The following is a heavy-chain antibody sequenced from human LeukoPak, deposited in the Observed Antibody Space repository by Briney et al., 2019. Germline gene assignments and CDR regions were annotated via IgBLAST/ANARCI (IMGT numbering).Heavy chain of an antibody. CDR1: GFTFSSYA. V-gene: IGHV3-30-3*01. CDR3: ARDPGIAVAGRIDY. Sequence: PGRSLRLSCAASGFTFSSYAMHWVRQAPGKGLEWVAVISYDGSNKYYADSVKGRFTISRENSKNTLYLQMNSLRAEDTAVYYCARDPGIAVAGRIDYWGQGTLVTVSS. J-gene: IGHJ4*02. CDR2: ISYDGSNK. D-gene: IGHD6-19*01.